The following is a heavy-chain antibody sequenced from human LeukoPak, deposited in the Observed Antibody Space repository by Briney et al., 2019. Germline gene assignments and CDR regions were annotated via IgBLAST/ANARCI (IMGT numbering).Heavy chain of an antibody. J-gene: IGHJ4*02. V-gene: IGHV4-4*02. D-gene: IGHD1-26*01. CDR3: ARESGAFCPFGF. CDR2: VHLCGAS. Sequence: TPSGTLSLTCAVSGGSILTTNWWSWVRQPPGKGLEWIGEVHLCGASNYNPSLKSRVSMSIDNSKNQLSLKLTSVTAADTAIYYCARESGAFCPFGFWGQGTLVTVSS. CDR1: GGSILTTNW.